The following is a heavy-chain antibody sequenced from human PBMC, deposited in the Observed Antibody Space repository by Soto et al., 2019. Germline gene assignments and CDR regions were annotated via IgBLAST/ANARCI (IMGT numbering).Heavy chain of an antibody. CDR1: GFTFSSYS. V-gene: IGHV3-21*01. D-gene: IGHD2-21*02. CDR2: ISITSNYI. Sequence: PGGSLRLSCAASGFTFSSYSMNWVRQAPGTGLEWVSSISITSNYIYHVESVKGRFTVSRDNAKSSLYLQMNSLRAEDTAVYYCARGRTANSYYYHGMDVWGQGTTVTVSS. J-gene: IGHJ6*02. CDR3: ARGRTANSYYYHGMDV.